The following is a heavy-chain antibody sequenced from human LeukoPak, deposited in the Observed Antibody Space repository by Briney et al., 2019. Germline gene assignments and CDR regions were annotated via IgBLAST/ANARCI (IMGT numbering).Heavy chain of an antibody. V-gene: IGHV4-34*01. CDR2: INHSGST. D-gene: IGHD3-22*01. CDR3: ASTDPGYYYDSSGPGDY. J-gene: IGHJ4*02. CDR1: GGSFSGYY. Sequence: SETLSLTCAVYGGSFSGYYWSWIRQPPGKGLEWIGEINHSGSTNYNPSLKSRVTISVDTSKNQFSLKLSSVTAADTAVYYRASTDPGYYYDSSGPGDYWGQGTLVTVSS.